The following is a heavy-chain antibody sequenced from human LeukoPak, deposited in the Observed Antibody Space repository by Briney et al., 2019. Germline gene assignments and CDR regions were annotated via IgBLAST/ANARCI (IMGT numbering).Heavy chain of an antibody. CDR2: IYSGGPT. V-gene: IGHV3-53*01. CDR3: ARGHSSGWYYFDY. Sequence: GGSLRLSCAASGFTFSSYAMSWVRQAPGKGLEWVSVIYSGGPTYYADSVKGRFTISRDNSKNTLYLQMNNLRAEDTAVYYCARGHSSGWYYFDYWGQGTLVTVSS. CDR1: GFTFSSYA. J-gene: IGHJ4*02. D-gene: IGHD6-19*01.